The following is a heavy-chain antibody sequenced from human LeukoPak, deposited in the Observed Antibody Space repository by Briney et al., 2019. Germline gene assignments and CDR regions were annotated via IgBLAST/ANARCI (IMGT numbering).Heavy chain of an antibody. CDR2: INHSGST. CDR1: GGSFSGYY. V-gene: IGHV4-34*01. CDR3: AREMGYCSSTSCYTVWANYYYYGMDV. D-gene: IGHD2-2*02. J-gene: IGHJ6*02. Sequence: PSETLSLTCAVYGGSFSGYYWSWIRQPPGKGLEWIGEINHSGSTNYNPSLKSRVTISVDTSKNQFSLKLSSVTAADTAVYYCAREMGYCSSTSCYTVWANYYYYGMDVWGQGTTVTVSS.